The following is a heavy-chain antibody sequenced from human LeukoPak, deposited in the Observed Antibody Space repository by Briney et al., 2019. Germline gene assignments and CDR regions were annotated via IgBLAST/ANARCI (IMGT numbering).Heavy chain of an antibody. CDR3: ATSMGVPAAFVGDGYNYYYGMDV. Sequence: GGSLRLSCAASGFTFSSYAMSWVRQAPGKGLEWVSAISGSGSRTYYADSVKGRFTISSDNSKYTLYLQMNSLRAEDTAVYYCATSMGVPAAFVGDGYNYYYGMDVWGQGTTVTVSS. V-gene: IGHV3-23*01. CDR2: ISGSGSRT. CDR1: GFTFSSYA. D-gene: IGHD2-2*01. J-gene: IGHJ6*02.